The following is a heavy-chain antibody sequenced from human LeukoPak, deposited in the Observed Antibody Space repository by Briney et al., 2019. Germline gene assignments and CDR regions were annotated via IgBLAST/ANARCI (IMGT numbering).Heavy chain of an antibody. CDR1: GFTFSSYA. Sequence: GGSLRLSCAASGFTFSSYAMSWVRQAPGKGLEWVSAISGSGGSTYYADSVKGRFTISRDNSKNTLYLQMNSLRAEDTAVYYCAKGGSSWYYYYYGMDVWGQGTTVTVSS. CDR2: ISGSGGST. D-gene: IGHD6-13*01. V-gene: IGHV3-23*01. CDR3: AKGGSSWYYYYYGMDV. J-gene: IGHJ6*02.